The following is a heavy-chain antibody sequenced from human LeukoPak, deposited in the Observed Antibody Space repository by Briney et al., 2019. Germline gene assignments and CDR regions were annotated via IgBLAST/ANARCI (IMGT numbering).Heavy chain of an antibody. CDR2: IYYSGST. D-gene: IGHD2-15*01. J-gene: IGHJ4*02. V-gene: IGHV4-59*01. CDR3: ARGYCSGGSCYDDY. CDR1: GGSISSYY. Sequence: SETLSLTCTVSGGSISSYYWSWIRQPPGKGLEWIGYIYYSGSTNYNPSLKSRVTISVDTSKNQFSLKLSSVTAADTAVYYCARGYCSGGSCYDDYWGQGILVTVSS.